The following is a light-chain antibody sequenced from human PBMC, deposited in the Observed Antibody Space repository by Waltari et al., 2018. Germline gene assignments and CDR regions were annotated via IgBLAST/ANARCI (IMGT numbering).Light chain of an antibody. V-gene: IGKV3-15*01. Sequence: EIVMTQSPATLSVSSGERATLSCRASQSVSSNLAWYQQKPGQAPRLLIYGASTRATGIPARFSGSGSGTEFTLTISSLQSEDFAVYYCQQYNNWYTFGQGTKLEIK. CDR2: GAS. CDR1: QSVSSN. J-gene: IGKJ2*01. CDR3: QQYNNWYT.